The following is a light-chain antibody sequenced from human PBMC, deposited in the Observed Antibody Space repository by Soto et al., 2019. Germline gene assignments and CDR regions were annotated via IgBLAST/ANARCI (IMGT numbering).Light chain of an antibody. V-gene: IGLV2-23*02. CDR3: CSYAGTVAYV. CDR2: EVN. Sequence: QSALTQPASVSGSPGQSITISCTGTSSDIGSYNLVSWYQQLPGKAPKVIICEVNKRPSGVSYRFSGSKSGNTASLTISWLQFEDEADYYCCSYAGTVAYVFGTGTKVTVL. CDR1: SSDIGSYNL. J-gene: IGLJ1*01.